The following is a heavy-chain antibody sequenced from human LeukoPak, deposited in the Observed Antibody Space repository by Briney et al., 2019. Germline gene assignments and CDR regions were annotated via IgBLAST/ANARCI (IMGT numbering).Heavy chain of an antibody. J-gene: IGHJ5*02. V-gene: IGHV3-49*03. Sequence: SLRLSCTASGFTFGDYAMSWFRQAPGKGLEWVGFIRSKAYGGTTEYAASVKGRFTISRDDSKSIAYLQMNSLKTEDTAVYYCTNHYYDSSGYYYGRFDPWGQGTLVTVSS. CDR1: GFTFGDYA. CDR2: IRSKAYGGTT. D-gene: IGHD3-22*01. CDR3: TNHYYDSSGYYYGRFDP.